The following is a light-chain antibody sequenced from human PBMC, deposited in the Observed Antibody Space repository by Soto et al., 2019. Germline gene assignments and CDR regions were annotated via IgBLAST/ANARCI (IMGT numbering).Light chain of an antibody. J-gene: IGLJ3*02. V-gene: IGLV2-23*01. CDR1: SSDVGSYNL. CDR3: SSYAGSNDLV. Sequence: QSALTQPASVSGSPGQSITISCTGTSSDVGSYNLVSWYQQPPGEAPKLMIYEGSKRPSGVSNRFSGSKSGNTASLTISGLQAEDEADYYCSSYAGSNDLVFGGGTQLTVL. CDR2: EGS.